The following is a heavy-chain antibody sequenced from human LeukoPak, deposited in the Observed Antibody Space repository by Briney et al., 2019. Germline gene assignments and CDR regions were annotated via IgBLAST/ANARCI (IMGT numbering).Heavy chain of an antibody. J-gene: IGHJ3*02. CDR2: LNWNGGTT. D-gene: IGHD3/OR15-3a*01. CDR1: GFTFSNYN. Sequence: GGSLRLSCAASGFTFSNYNMNWVRQAPGKGLEWVSGLNWNGGTTGYADSVKGRFTISRDNAKKSLYLQMNSLRAEDTALYFCAKDLDWHDAFDMWGQGTMVTVSS. V-gene: IGHV3-20*04. CDR3: AKDLDWHDAFDM.